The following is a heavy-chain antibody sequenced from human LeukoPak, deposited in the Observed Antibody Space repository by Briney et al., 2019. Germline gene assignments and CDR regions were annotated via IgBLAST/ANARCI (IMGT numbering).Heavy chain of an antibody. CDR3: AIGYYYDSSDPLY. J-gene: IGHJ4*02. V-gene: IGHV1-46*01. CDR1: GYTFTSYY. Sequence: ASVKVSCKASGYTFTSYYMHWVRQAPGQGLEWMGIINPSGSSTSYAQKFQGRVTITADESTSTAYMELSSLRSEDTAVYYCAIGYYYDSSDPLYWGQGTLVTVSS. CDR2: INPSGSST. D-gene: IGHD3-22*01.